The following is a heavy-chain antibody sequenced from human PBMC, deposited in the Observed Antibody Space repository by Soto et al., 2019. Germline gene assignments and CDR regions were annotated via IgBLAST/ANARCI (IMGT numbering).Heavy chain of an antibody. D-gene: IGHD3-22*01. Sequence: KPSETLSLTFTVSGGSINSGGYYWSWIRQHAGKGLEWIGYTHYSGSTYYNPSLKSRVTISVDTSKNQFSLNLSSVTAADTAVYYCARSNYYDSSGYSFYYYYYGMDVWGQGTTVTVSS. CDR3: ARSNYYDSSGYSFYYYYYGMDV. V-gene: IGHV4-31*03. J-gene: IGHJ6*02. CDR1: GGSINSGGYY. CDR2: THYSGST.